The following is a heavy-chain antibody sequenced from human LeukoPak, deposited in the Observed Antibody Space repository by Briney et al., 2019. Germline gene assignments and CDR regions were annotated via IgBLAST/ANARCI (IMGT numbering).Heavy chain of an antibody. V-gene: IGHV3-11*04. CDR3: ARVGDTAMVTNYYYYYMDV. CDR2: ISSSGSTI. D-gene: IGHD5-18*01. J-gene: IGHJ6*03. CDR1: GFTFSDYY. Sequence: PGGSLRLSSAASGFTFSDYYMSWIRQAPGKGLEWVSYISSSGSTIYYADSVKGRFTISRDNAKNSLYLQMNSLRAEDTAVYYCARVGDTAMVTNYYYYYMDVWGKGTTVTVSS.